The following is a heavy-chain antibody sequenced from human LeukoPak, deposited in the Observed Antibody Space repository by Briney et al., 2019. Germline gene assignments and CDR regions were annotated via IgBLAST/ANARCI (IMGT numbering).Heavy chain of an antibody. CDR2: ISAYNGNT. CDR1: GYTFTSYG. CDR3: ARDSVDGSGTYYNDSPDY. J-gene: IGHJ4*02. Sequence: ASVKVSCTASGYTFTSYGISWVRQAPGQGLEWMAWISAYNGNTDYAKNLRGRVTMTTDPSTSTAYMELRSLRSDDTAVYYCARDSVDGSGTYYNDSPDYWGQGTLVTVSS. V-gene: IGHV1-18*01. D-gene: IGHD3-10*01.